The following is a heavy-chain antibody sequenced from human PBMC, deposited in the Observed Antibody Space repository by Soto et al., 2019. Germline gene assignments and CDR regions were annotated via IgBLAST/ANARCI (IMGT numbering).Heavy chain of an antibody. J-gene: IGHJ5*02. V-gene: IGHV1-2*02. CDR3: ASGTADFTNGAHDL. D-gene: IGHD4-4*01. Sequence: ASVKVSCKASGYSFTGYYMHWVRQAPGQGLEWMGWIIPHSGETNYAQKFQARVTLTRDTSISTAYMQLSGLTSDDTAVYYCASGTADFTNGAHDLWCLGTLVNVSS. CDR2: IIPHSGET. CDR1: GYSFTGYY.